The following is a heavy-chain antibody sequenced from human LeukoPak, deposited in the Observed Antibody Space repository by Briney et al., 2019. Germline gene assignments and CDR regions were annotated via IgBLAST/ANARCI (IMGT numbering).Heavy chain of an antibody. V-gene: IGHV1-69*01. CDR2: IIPIFGAA. Sequence: ASVKVSCKASGGTFSSYAISWVRQAPGQGLEWMGGIIPIFGAANYAQKFQGRVTITADESTSTAYMELSSLRSEDKAVYYCASGGQHPYYYYGMDVWGQGTTVTVSS. J-gene: IGHJ6*02. CDR3: ASGGQHPYYYYGMDV. D-gene: IGHD3-16*01. CDR1: GGTFSSYA.